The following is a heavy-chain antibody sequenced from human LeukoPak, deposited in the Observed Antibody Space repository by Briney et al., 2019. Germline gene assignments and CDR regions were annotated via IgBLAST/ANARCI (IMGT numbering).Heavy chain of an antibody. J-gene: IGHJ6*02. CDR1: GYSFTNYW. CDR2: IYPGDPDT. Sequence: GESLKISCKGSGYSFTNYWIGWVRQMPGKGLEWMGIIYPGDPDTRYSPSFQGPVSILADKSISTAYLQWSSLKASDTAMYYCARQVATRGPMDVWGQGTTVTVSS. V-gene: IGHV5-51*01. CDR3: ARQVATRGPMDV. D-gene: IGHD4-23*01.